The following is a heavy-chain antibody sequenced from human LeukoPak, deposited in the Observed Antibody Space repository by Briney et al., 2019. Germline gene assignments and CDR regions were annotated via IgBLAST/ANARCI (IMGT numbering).Heavy chain of an antibody. Sequence: ASVKVSCKASGGTFSSYAISWVRQAPGQGLEWMGGIIPIFGTANYAQKFQGRVTITTDESTSTAYMELSSLRSEDTAVYYCARDRSYSGSYWGVVDYWGQGTLVTVSS. D-gene: IGHD1-26*01. V-gene: IGHV1-69*05. J-gene: IGHJ4*02. CDR1: GGTFSSYA. CDR2: IIPIFGTA. CDR3: ARDRSYSGSYWGVVDY.